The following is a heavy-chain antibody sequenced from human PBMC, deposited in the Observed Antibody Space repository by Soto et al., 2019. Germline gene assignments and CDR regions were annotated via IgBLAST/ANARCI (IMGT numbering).Heavy chain of an antibody. CDR2: IYYSGST. D-gene: IGHD3-22*01. Sequence: QVQLQESGPGLVKPSQTLSLTCTVSGGSISSGGYYWSWIRQHPGKGLEWIGYIYYSGSTYYNPSLKSRVTVSVDTSKKQISLKLSSVTAADTAVYYCAGVPYYYDSSGYPFAEYFRHWGQGTLVTVSS. V-gene: IGHV4-31*03. J-gene: IGHJ1*01. CDR3: AGVPYYYDSSGYPFAEYFRH. CDR1: GGSISSGGYY.